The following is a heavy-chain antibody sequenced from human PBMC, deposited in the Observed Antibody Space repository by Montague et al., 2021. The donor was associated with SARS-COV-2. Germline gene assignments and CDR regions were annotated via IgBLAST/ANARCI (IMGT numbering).Heavy chain of an antibody. V-gene: IGHV2-5*01. CDR1: GFSLSTPNVG. J-gene: IGHJ4*02. CDR2: IYSNGDK. D-gene: IGHD3-9*01. CDR3: AHLIRYYDIFTGIPLDD. Sequence: PALVKPTQTLTLTCTFSGFSLSTPNVGVAWIRQPPGKALEWLAVIYSNGDKRYSPSLQRRLTITKDTSRNQVVLSLTNVDPLDTATYYCAHLIRYYDIFTGIPLDDGGQGTQVTVSS.